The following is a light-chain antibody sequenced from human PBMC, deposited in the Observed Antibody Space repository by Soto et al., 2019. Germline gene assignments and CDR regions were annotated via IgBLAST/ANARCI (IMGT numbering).Light chain of an antibody. CDR3: QQSYSTLT. CDR2: ATS. V-gene: IGKV1-39*01. Sequence: DIQMTQSPSSLSASVGDRVTITCRASQSITGHLNWYQQKPGKAPKLLIYATSSLQSGVPSRFSGSGSGTDFTLTISSLQPEDFATYYCQQSYSTLTFGGGTKVEIK. CDR1: QSITGH. J-gene: IGKJ4*01.